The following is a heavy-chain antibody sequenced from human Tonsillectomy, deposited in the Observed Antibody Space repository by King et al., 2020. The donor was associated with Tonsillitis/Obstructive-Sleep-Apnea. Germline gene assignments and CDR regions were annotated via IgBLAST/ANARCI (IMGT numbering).Heavy chain of an antibody. Sequence: VQLVESGGGLVQPGRSLRLSCAASGFTFDDYAMHWGRQAPGKGVEGVSGISWNSGSIGYADSVKGRLTISRDNAKNSLYLQMNRLRAEDTALYYCAKDIRTVGATRWGWFDPWGQGPLVTVSS. CDR2: ISWNSGSI. J-gene: IGHJ5*02. CDR3: AKDIRTVGATRWGWFDP. CDR1: GFTFDDYA. D-gene: IGHD1-26*01. V-gene: IGHV3-9*01.